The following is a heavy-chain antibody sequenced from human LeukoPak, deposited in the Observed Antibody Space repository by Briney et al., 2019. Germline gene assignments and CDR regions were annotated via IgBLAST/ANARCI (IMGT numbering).Heavy chain of an antibody. Sequence: GGSLRLSCAASGFTFSSYWMHWVRQASGKGLVWVSLIGASGESTYYADSVKGRFTISRDNSKNTLSLQMNSLRVEDTAMYFCAKDIQLSTWGLGTMVTVSS. CDR1: GFTFSSYW. J-gene: IGHJ3*01. V-gene: IGHV3-23*01. D-gene: IGHD5-24*01. CDR3: AKDIQLST. CDR2: IGASGEST.